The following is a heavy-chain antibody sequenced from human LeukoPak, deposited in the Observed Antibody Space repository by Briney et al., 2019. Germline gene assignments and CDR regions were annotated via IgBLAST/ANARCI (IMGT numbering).Heavy chain of an antibody. CDR1: GFTFSDYY. V-gene: IGHV3-11*01. CDR3: ARGSRYYYGSGSYPFYY. J-gene: IGHJ4*02. Sequence: GGSLRLSCAASGFTFSDYYMSWIRQAPGKGLQWVSYITNSGSTIYYADSVKGRFTISRDNAKKSLYLQMNNLRAEDTAVYYCARGSRYYYGSGSYPFYYCGQGTLVTVSS. D-gene: IGHD3-10*01. CDR2: ITNSGSTI.